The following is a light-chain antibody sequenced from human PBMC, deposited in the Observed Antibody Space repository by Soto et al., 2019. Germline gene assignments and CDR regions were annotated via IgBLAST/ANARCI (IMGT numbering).Light chain of an antibody. CDR2: DAS. Sequence: EIVMTQSPATLSVSPGERATLSCRASQSVSSNLAWYQQKPGQAPRLLIYDASNRAPGTPARFSASGSGTDFTLNISSLEPEDFAVYYCQQRSNWPTTFGQGTRLEIK. CDR1: QSVSSN. CDR3: QQRSNWPTT. V-gene: IGKV3-11*01. J-gene: IGKJ5*01.